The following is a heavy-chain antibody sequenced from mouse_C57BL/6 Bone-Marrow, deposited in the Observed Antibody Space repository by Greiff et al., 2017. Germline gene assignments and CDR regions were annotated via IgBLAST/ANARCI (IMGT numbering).Heavy chain of an antibody. CDR1: GFSLTSYA. Sequence: VHLVESGPGLVAPSQSLSITCTVSGFSLTSYAISWVRQPPGKGLEWLGVIWTGGGTNYNSALKSRLSISKDNSKSQVFLKMNSLQTDDTARYYCARWAYDYDVDYYAMDYWGQGTSVTVSS. CDR2: IWTGGGT. V-gene: IGHV2-9-1*01. CDR3: ARWAYDYDVDYYAMDY. D-gene: IGHD2-4*01. J-gene: IGHJ4*01.